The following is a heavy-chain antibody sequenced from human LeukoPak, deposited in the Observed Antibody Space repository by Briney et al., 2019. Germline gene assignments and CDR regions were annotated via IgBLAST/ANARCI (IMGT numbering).Heavy chain of an antibody. CDR2: IYYSGST. CDR1: GAPFTSYY. CDR3: ARQGRGYGGNSDY. J-gene: IGHJ4*02. V-gene: IGHV4-59*08. D-gene: IGHD4-23*01. Sequence: SEPLSLTCTVPGAPFTSYYWTWIRQPTAKGLDWIGYIYYSGSTNYNPSLKSRVTISVDTSKNQFSLKLSSVTAADTAVYYCARQGRGYGGNSDYWGQGTLVTVSS.